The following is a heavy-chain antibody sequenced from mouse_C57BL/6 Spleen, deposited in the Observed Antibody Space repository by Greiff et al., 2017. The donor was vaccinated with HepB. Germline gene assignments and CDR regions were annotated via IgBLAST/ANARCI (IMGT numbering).Heavy chain of an antibody. CDR2: ISSGSSTI. D-gene: IGHD3-2*02. CDR1: GFTFSDYG. J-gene: IGHJ4*01. CDR3: ARRSGTRGYAMDY. Sequence: EVQLVESGGGLVKPGGSLKLSCAASGFTFSDYGMHWVRQAPEKGLEWVAYISSGSSTIYYADTVKGRFTISRDNAKNTLFLQMTSLRSEDTAMYYCARRSGTRGYAMDYWGQGTSVTVSS. V-gene: IGHV5-17*01.